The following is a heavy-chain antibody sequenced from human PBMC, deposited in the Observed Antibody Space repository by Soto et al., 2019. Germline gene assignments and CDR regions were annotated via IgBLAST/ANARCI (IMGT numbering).Heavy chain of an antibody. CDR3: ADSWLPTSY. CDR1: GFSFSHYW. J-gene: IGHJ4*02. D-gene: IGHD3-10*01. V-gene: IGHV3-74*01. Sequence: RGSLRLSCAASGFSFSHYWMHWVRQAPGKGLVWVSRISPDGRTTTYADSVKGRFTISRDNAKSTLYLQMNSLTAEDGAVYYCADSWLPTSYWGPGTLVTVSS. CDR2: ISPDGRTT.